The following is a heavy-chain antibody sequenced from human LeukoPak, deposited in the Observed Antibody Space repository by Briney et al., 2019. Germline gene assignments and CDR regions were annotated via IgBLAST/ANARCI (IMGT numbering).Heavy chain of an antibody. J-gene: IGHJ4*02. CDR1: SGSISSYY. D-gene: IGHD5-24*01. Sequence: SETLSLTCTVSSGSISSYYWSWIRQPPGKGLEWIGYIFHSGNTNYNPSLKSRVTMSVDTSKNQFSLKLSSVTAADTAVYYCARALAGYTIYYFDYWGQGTLVTVSS. CDR3: ARALAGYTIYYFDY. CDR2: IFHSGNT. V-gene: IGHV4-59*01.